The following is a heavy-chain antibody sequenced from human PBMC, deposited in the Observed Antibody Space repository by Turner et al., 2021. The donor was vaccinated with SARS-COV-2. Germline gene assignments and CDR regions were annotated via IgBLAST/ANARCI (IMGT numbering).Heavy chain of an antibody. CDR1: GFTFSSYG. V-gene: IGHV3-30*18. Sequence: QVQLVQSGGGVVQPGRSLRLSWAASGFTFSSYGMHWVRQAPGKGLAWVALISYDGSNKYYADSVKDRFTISRDNSKNTLYLQMNSLRAEDTAVYYCAKTIGSYYDSSGYYQYFDYWGQGTLVTVSS. J-gene: IGHJ4*02. CDR2: ISYDGSNK. D-gene: IGHD3-22*01. CDR3: AKTIGSYYDSSGYYQYFDY.